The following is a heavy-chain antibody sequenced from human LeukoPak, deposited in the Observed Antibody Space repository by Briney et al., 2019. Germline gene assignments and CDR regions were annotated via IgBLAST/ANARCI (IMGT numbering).Heavy chain of an antibody. J-gene: IGHJ6*02. CDR3: ARDFVLYSNYESRYYYGMDV. Sequence: SETLSLTCTVSGGSISSYYWSWIRQPPGKGLEWIGYIYYSGTTNYNPSLKSRVTISVDTSKNQFSLKLSSVTAADTAVYYCARDFVLYSNYESRYYYGMDVWGQGTTVTVSS. V-gene: IGHV4-59*01. D-gene: IGHD4-11*01. CDR2: IYYSGTT. CDR1: GGSISSYY.